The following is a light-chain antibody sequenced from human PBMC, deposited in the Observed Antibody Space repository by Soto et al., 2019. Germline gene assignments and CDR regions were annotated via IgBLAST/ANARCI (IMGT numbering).Light chain of an antibody. V-gene: IGKV1-5*01. Sequence: DIQMTQSPCTLPASVGGRVTIYCRASPGISNWLAWYQQKPGTAPXLLIYHASTLESGVPSRFSGGGSGTEFTLTISSLQPDDFASYYCQQYNRYSFGQGTKVDIK. CDR1: PGISNW. CDR3: QQYNRYS. J-gene: IGKJ1*01. CDR2: HAS.